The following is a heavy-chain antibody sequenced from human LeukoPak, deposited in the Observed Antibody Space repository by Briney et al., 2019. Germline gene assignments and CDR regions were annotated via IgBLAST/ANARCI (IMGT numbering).Heavy chain of an antibody. V-gene: IGHV3-30*02. Sequence: GGSLRLSCAASGFTFSSYGMHWVRQAPGKGLEWVAFIRYDGSNKYYADSVKGRFTISRDNSKNTLYLQMNSLRAEDTAVYYCAKDGASITMIVVVPIPEGPDYWGQGTLVTVSS. D-gene: IGHD3-22*01. J-gene: IGHJ4*02. CDR2: IRYDGSNK. CDR3: AKDGASITMIVVVPIPEGPDY. CDR1: GFTFSSYG.